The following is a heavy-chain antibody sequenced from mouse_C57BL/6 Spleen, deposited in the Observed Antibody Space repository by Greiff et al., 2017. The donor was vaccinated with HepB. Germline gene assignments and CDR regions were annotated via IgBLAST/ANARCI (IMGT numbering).Heavy chain of an antibody. Sequence: DVKLVESGGGLVKPGGSLKLSCAASGFTFSSYAMSWVRQTPEKRLEWVATISDGGSYTYYPDNVKGRFTISRDNAKNNLYLQMSHLKSEDTAMYYCARGRAQARFAYWGQGTLVTVSA. V-gene: IGHV5-4*03. D-gene: IGHD3-2*02. CDR3: ARGRAQARFAY. J-gene: IGHJ3*01. CDR2: ISDGGSYT. CDR1: GFTFSSYA.